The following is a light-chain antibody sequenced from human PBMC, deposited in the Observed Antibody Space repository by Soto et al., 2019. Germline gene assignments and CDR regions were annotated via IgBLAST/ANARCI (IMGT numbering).Light chain of an antibody. CDR2: GAS. V-gene: IGKV3-20*01. CDR3: QQYGNSPPYT. CDR1: QSVSSNY. Sequence: EIVLTQSPGTLSLSPGERATLSCRASQSVSSNYLAWYQQKPGQAPRLLIYGASSRATGIPDRFSGSGSGTDLTLTISRLGPEDFAVYYCQQYGNSPPYTFGQGTKLEIK. J-gene: IGKJ2*01.